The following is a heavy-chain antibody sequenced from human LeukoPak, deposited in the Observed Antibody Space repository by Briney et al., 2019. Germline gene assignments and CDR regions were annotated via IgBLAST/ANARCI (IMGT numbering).Heavy chain of an antibody. V-gene: IGHV3-30*04. Sequence: GGSLRPSCAASGFTFSSYAMHWVRQAPGKGLEWVAVISYDGSNKYYADSVKGRFTISRDNSKNTLYLQMNSLRAEDTAVYYCARGSLPYYDFWSAAGGFDYWGQGTLVTVSS. CDR3: ARGSLPYYDFWSAAGGFDY. CDR1: GFTFSSYA. J-gene: IGHJ4*02. CDR2: ISYDGSNK. D-gene: IGHD3-3*01.